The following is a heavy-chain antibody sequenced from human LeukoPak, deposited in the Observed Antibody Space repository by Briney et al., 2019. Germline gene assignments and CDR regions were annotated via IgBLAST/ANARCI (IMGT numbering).Heavy chain of an antibody. J-gene: IGHJ5*01. CDR1: GGSISRGGFY. D-gene: IGHD5-24*01. Sequence: SQTLSLTCTVSGGSISRGGFYWIWIRQRPGEGLEWLGYIYYSGSTDYNPSLKSRVTISGDTSKNQFSLKLTSVTAADTAVYYCARGDGDNLGSWFDPWGQGTLVTVSS. CDR3: ARGDGDNLGSWFDP. CDR2: IYYSGST. V-gene: IGHV4-31*03.